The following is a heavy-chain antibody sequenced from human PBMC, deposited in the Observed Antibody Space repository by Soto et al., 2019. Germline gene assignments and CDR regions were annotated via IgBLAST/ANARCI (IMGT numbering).Heavy chain of an antibody. D-gene: IGHD3-16*01. CDR1: GGSISSYY. CDR2: IYYSGST. V-gene: IGHV4-59*01. J-gene: IGHJ4*01. CDR3: ARSWGYYFDY. Sequence: QVQLQESGPGLVKPSETLSLTCTVSGGSISSYYWSWIRQPPGKGLEWIGYIYYSGSTNYNPSLKSRVTISVDTSKNQYSLKLSSVTAADTAGYECARSWGYYFDYWGHGTLVTVSS.